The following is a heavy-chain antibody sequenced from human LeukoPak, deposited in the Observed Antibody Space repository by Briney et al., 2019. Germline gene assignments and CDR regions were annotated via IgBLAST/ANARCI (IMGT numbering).Heavy chain of an antibody. V-gene: IGHV3-48*04. CDR3: ARANSVAGTRDYFDY. CDR2: ISSSGSTI. CDR1: GFTFSSYG. D-gene: IGHD6-19*01. J-gene: IGHJ4*02. Sequence: TGGSLRLSCAASGFTFSSYGMNWVRQAPGKGLEWVSYISSSGSTIYYADSVKGRFTISRDNAKNSLYLQMNSLRAEDTAVYYCARANSVAGTRDYFDYWGQGTLVTVSS.